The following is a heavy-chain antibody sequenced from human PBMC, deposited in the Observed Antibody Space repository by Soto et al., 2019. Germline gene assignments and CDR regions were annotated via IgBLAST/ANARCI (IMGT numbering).Heavy chain of an antibody. Sequence: QVQLQESGPGLVEPSQTLSLVCSVSGDPLSYGGYYWSWVRQSPGKALEWIGFVSHTGATYYHPSLESRVTIPVDMSKNEFSLMLASVTAADTATYYCAREGHSSWEWLDPWCQGILVTVSS. V-gene: IGHV4-31*03. CDR1: GDPLSYGGYY. J-gene: IGHJ5*02. CDR3: AREGHSSWEWLDP. CDR2: VSHTGAT. D-gene: IGHD1-26*01.